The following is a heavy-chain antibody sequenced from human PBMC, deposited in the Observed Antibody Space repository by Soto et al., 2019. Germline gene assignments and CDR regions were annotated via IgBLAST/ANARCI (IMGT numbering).Heavy chain of an antibody. J-gene: IGHJ3*02. CDR2: IYHSGGT. D-gene: IGHD6-6*01. Sequence: SETLSLTCTVSGGSFSKSSYYWGWIRQPPGKGLEWIGYIYHSGGTYYNPSLKSRLTISVDTSKNQFSLRLSSVTAADTAVYYCARDSAIAARAFDIWGRGTMVTVSS. CDR3: ARDSAIAARAFDI. V-gene: IGHV4-30-2*05. CDR1: GGSFSKSSYY.